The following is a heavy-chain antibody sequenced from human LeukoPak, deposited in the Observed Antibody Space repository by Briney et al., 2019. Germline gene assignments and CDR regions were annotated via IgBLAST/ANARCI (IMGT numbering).Heavy chain of an antibody. CDR2: ISGSGGST. Sequence: PGGTLRLSCAASGFTFSSYGMSWVRQAPGKGLEWVSAISGSGGSTYYADSVKGRFTISRDNSKNTLYLQMNSLRAEDTAVYYCARDLGYFDWLSEMDVWGKGTTVTVSS. CDR3: ARDLGYFDWLSEMDV. V-gene: IGHV3-23*01. D-gene: IGHD3-9*01. CDR1: GFTFSSYG. J-gene: IGHJ6*04.